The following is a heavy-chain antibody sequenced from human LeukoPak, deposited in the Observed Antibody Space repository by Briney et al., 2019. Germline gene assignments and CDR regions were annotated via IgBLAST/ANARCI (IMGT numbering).Heavy chain of an antibody. V-gene: IGHV1-46*01. J-gene: IGHJ4*02. D-gene: IGHD3-22*01. CDR2: INPSGGST. CDR3: ARGPYYYDSSEKVDY. CDR1: GYTFTSYY. Sequence: GASVKVSCKASGYTFTSYYMHWVRQAPGQGLEWMGIINPSGGSTSYAQKFQGRVTMTRDMSTSTVYMELSSLRSEDTDVYYCARGPYYYDSSEKVDYWGQVTLVTDSS.